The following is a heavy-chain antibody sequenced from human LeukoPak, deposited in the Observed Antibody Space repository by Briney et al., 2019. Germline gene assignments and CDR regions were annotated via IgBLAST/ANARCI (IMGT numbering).Heavy chain of an antibody. V-gene: IGHV3-48*03. CDR3: ARKYCWSTSCLFDC. Sequence: PGGSLRLSCAASGFTFSSYEMNWVRQAPGKGLEWVSYISSSGSSIYYADSVKGRFTSRDNAKNSLYLQMNSLRAEDAAVYYCARKYCWSTSCLFDCWGQGTLVTVSS. D-gene: IGHD2-2*01. CDR2: ISSSGSSI. J-gene: IGHJ4*02. CDR1: GFTFSSYE.